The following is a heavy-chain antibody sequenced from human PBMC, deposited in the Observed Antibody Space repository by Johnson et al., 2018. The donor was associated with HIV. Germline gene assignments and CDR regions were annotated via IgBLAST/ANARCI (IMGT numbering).Heavy chain of an antibody. J-gene: IGHJ3*02. CDR3: ARAPGYSRACDI. CDR1: GFTVSSNY. CDR2: ISSGGDT. D-gene: IGHD5-18*01. V-gene: IGHV3-66*01. Sequence: EVQLVESGGGLVQPGGSLRLSCVVSGFTVSSNYITWVRQAPGKGLEWVSVISSGGDTYYADSVKDRFTISRDNSKNTLYLQMNRLRAEDTAVYYWARAPGYSRACDIWGQGTRVTVST.